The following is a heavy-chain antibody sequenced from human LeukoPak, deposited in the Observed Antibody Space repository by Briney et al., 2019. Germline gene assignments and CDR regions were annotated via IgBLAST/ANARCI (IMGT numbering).Heavy chain of an antibody. CDR1: GFTFSSYG. D-gene: IGHD4-17*01. CDR2: ISYDGSNK. CDR3: AKDRSYGDYALNYYYYGMDV. J-gene: IGHJ6*02. V-gene: IGHV3-30*18. Sequence: GGSLRLSCAASGFTFSSYGMHWVRQAPGKGLEWVAVISYDGSNKYYADSVKGRFTISRDNSKNTLYLQMNSLRAEDTAVYYCAKDRSYGDYALNYYYYGMDVWGQGTTVTVSS.